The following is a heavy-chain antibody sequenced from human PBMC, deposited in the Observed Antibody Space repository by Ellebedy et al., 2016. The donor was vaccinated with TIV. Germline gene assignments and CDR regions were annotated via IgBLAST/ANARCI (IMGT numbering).Heavy chain of an antibody. CDR1: GYTFTSYA. V-gene: IGHV1-3*01. D-gene: IGHD3-10*02. CDR3: ARDMFWARWGFDY. CDR2: INAGNGNT. J-gene: IGHJ4*02. Sequence: ASVKVSCXASGYTFTSYAMHWVRQAPGQRLEWMGWINAGNGNTKYSQKFQGRVTITRDTSASTAYMELSSLRSEDTAVYYCARDMFWARWGFDYWGQGTLVLVSS.